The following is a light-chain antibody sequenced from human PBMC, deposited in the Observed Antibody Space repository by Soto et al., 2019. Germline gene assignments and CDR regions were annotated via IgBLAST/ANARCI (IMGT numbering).Light chain of an antibody. J-gene: IGKJ4*01. V-gene: IGKV3-11*01. CDR2: DSS. Sequence: IVLTQSPATLSLSPGERATLSCRASQSVGTYFAWSQQKPGQAPRLLIYDSSNRATGIPARFSGSGSGTDFTLTISSLEPEDFAVYYCQQRSDWPSTFGGGTKVEIK. CDR1: QSVGTY. CDR3: QQRSDWPST.